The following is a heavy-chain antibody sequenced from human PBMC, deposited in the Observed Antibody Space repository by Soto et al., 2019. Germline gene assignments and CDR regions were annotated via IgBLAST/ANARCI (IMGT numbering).Heavy chain of an antibody. CDR1: GGSFSGYY. J-gene: IGHJ6*02. Sequence: QVQLQQWGAGLLKPSETLSLTCAVYGGSFSGYYWSWIRQPPGKGLEWIGEINHSGSTNYNPSLTSRVTISVDTSKNQFSLKLSSVTAADTAVYYCARAKSMIVVVIARYGMDVWGQGTTVTVSS. CDR3: ARAKSMIVVVIARYGMDV. CDR2: INHSGST. D-gene: IGHD3-22*01. V-gene: IGHV4-34*01.